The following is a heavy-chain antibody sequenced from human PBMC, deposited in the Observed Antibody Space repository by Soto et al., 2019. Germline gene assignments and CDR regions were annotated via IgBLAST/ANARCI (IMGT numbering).Heavy chain of an antibody. V-gene: IGHV3-23*01. CDR1: GFTFSNYA. J-gene: IGHJ4*02. D-gene: IGHD3-22*01. CDR3: ASEGGSGFWRN. CDR2: ISGGGGTT. Sequence: EVQLLESGGGLVQPGGSLRLACAASGFTFSNYAMSWVRQAPGKGLEWVSGISGGGGTTYDADPVKGRFTISRDNSKNTVYLQMNNLRAEDTAVYYCASEGGSGFWRNWGQGTLVTVSS.